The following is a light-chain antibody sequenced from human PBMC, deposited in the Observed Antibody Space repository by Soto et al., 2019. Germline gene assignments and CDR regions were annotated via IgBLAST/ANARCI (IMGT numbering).Light chain of an antibody. V-gene: IGKV1-5*03. CDR3: QEYNSYPWT. CDR1: QSISSR. J-gene: IGKJ1*01. CDR2: KAS. Sequence: DIQMTQSPSTLSASVGDRATITCRASQSISSRLAWYQQKPGKAPKLLIYKASSIESGVTSSFSGSGSGTGSTLTISSPQPDSFAKYYYQEYNSYPWTFGQGTKLEIK.